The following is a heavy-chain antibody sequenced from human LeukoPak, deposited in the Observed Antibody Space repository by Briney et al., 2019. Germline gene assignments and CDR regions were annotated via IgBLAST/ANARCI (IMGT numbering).Heavy chain of an antibody. J-gene: IGHJ6*02. D-gene: IGHD2-21*02. Sequence: GGSLRLSCAASGFTFSSYAMHWVRQAPGKGLEWVAVISYDGSNKYYADSVKGRFTISRDNSKNTLYLQMNSLRAEDTAVYYCARVGIVVVTYGMDVWGQRTTVTVSS. CDR2: ISYDGSNK. V-gene: IGHV3-30-3*01. CDR1: GFTFSSYA. CDR3: ARVGIVVVTYGMDV.